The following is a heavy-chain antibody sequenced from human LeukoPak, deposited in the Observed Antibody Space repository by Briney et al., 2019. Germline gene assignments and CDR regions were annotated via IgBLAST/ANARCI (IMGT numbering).Heavy chain of an antibody. V-gene: IGHV1-46*01. CDR3: ARGWTISSGSYYRF. CDR2: INPNGITT. CDR1: GYTFTSYY. D-gene: IGHD3-10*01. Sequence: ASVKVSCKAFGYTFTSYYMHWVRQAPGQGPEWMGVINPNGITTTYAQRFQGRVTMTRDMSTSTVYMELSSLRSEDTAVYYCARGWTISSGSYYRFWGQGTLVTVSS. J-gene: IGHJ4*02.